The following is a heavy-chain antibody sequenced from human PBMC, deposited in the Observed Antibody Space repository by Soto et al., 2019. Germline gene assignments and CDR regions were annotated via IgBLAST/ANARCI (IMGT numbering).Heavy chain of an antibody. V-gene: IGHV4-59*01. CDR2: IYYSGST. J-gene: IGHJ5*02. Sequence: SETLSLTCTVSGGSISSYYWSWIRQPPGKGLEWIGYIYYSGSTNYNPSLKSRVTISVDTSKNQFSLKLSSVTAADTAVYYCARVQQQQLVLWWFDPWGQGTRVTVSS. CDR3: ARVQQQQLVLWWFDP. CDR1: GGSISSYY. D-gene: IGHD6-13*01.